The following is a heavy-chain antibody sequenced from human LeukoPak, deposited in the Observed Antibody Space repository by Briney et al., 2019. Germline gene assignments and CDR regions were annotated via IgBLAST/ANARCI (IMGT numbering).Heavy chain of an antibody. CDR1: GFTFGSYE. CDR3: ARAPIAAAGDYYYYYMDV. J-gene: IGHJ6*03. D-gene: IGHD6-13*01. CDR2: ISSSGSTI. V-gene: IGHV3-48*03. Sequence: GSLRLSCAASGFTFGSYEMNWVRQAPGKGLEWVSYISSSGSTIYYADSVKGRFTISRDNAKNSLYLQMNSLRAEDTAVYYCARAPIAAAGDYYYYYMDVWGKGTTVTISS.